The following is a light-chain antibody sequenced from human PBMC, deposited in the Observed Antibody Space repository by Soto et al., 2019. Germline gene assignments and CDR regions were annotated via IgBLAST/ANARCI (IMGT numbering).Light chain of an antibody. CDR2: AAS. J-gene: IGKJ3*01. Sequence: DIQMTQSPTSLSASVGDRVTITCRASQGIRNFVAWYQQKPGKAPKLLIYAASTLQSGVPSRFSGSGSRTDFTLPINRLQPEDVATYSCQKYSSVPVFGPGTKVEIK. V-gene: IGKV1-27*01. CDR3: QKYSSVPV. CDR1: QGIRNF.